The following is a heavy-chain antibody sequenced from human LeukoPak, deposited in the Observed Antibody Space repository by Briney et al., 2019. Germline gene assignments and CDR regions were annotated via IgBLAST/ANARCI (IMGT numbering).Heavy chain of an antibody. CDR2: IKSKTDGGTT. CDR1: GFTFSSAW. Sequence: GGSLRLSCAASGFTFSSAWMSWVRQAPGKGLEWVGRIKSKTDGGTTDYAAPVKGRFTISRDDSKNTLYLQMNSLKTEDTAVYYCTSPTVGYCSSTSCSIYYYYYYMDVWGKGTTVTVSS. D-gene: IGHD2-2*01. J-gene: IGHJ6*03. CDR3: TSPTVGYCSSTSCSIYYYYYYMDV. V-gene: IGHV3-15*01.